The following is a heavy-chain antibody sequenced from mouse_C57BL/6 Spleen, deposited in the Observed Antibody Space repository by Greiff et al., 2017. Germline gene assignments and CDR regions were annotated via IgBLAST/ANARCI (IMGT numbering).Heavy chain of an antibody. CDR3: ARGNYYFHFDY. J-gene: IGHJ2*01. D-gene: IGHD1-1*01. V-gene: IGHV1-52*01. CDR2: IDPSDSET. CDR1: GYTFTSYW. Sequence: QVKLQPPGAELVRPGSSVKLSCKASGYTFTSYWMHWVKQRPIQGLEWIGNIDPSDSETHYNQKFKDKATLTVDKSSSTAYMQLSSLTSEDSAVYYCARGNYYFHFDYWGQGTTLTVSS.